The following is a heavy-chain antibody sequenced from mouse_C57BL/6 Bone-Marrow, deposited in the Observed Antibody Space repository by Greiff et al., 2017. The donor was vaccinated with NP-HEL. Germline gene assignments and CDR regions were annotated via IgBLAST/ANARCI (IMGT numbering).Heavy chain of an antibody. D-gene: IGHD1-1*01. CDR2: ISGGGGNT. J-gene: IGHJ4*01. CDR1: GFTFSSYT. V-gene: IGHV5-9*01. CDR3: ARRDYYGGMDY. Sequence: EVMLVESGGGLVKPGGSPKLSCAASGFTFSSYTMSWVRQTPEKRLEWVATISGGGGNTYYPDSVKGRFTISRDNAKNTLYLQMSSLRSEDTALYYCARRDYYGGMDYWGQGTSVTVSS.